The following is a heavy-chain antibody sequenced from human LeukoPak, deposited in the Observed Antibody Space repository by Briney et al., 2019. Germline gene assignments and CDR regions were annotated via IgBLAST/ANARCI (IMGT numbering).Heavy chain of an antibody. V-gene: IGHV4-59*01. CDR2: IYCSGST. CDR3: ARARDGHINNWFDP. CDR1: GGSINSYY. D-gene: IGHD5-24*01. Sequence: SETLSLTCTVSGGSINSYYWSWIRQPPGKGLDLIGYIYCSGSTEYNPSLKSRVTISVDTSKNQFSLKMSSVTAADTAVYYCARARDGHINNWFDPWGQGTLVTVSS. J-gene: IGHJ5*02.